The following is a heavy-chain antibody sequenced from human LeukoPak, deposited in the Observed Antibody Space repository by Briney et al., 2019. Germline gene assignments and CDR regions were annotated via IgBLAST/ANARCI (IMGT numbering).Heavy chain of an antibody. Sequence: PSETLSLTCAVSGGSINSVNYNWTWIRQPPGKGLEWIGYIYYSGSTYCNPSLNSRVTISVDTSKNQFSLKLSSVTATDTAVYYCARAGKYFGSGTWAGLVDFWGLGTLVTVSS. CDR2: IYYSGST. CDR3: ARAGKYFGSGTWAGLVDF. CDR1: GGSINSVNYN. D-gene: IGHD3-10*01. V-gene: IGHV4-30-4*08. J-gene: IGHJ4*02.